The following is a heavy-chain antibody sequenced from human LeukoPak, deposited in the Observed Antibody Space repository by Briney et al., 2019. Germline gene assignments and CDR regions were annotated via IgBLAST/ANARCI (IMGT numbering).Heavy chain of an antibody. V-gene: IGHV3-53*01. CDR3: GSEKYYYDSSGYDYYFDY. D-gene: IGHD3-22*01. Sequence: PGGSLRLSCAASGFTVSSNYMSWVRQAPGKGLEWGSVIYSGGSTYYADSVKGRFTISRDNSKNTLYLQMNSLRAEDTAVYYCGSEKYYYDSSGYDYYFDYWGQGTLVTVSS. CDR1: GFTVSSNY. CDR2: IYSGGST. J-gene: IGHJ4*02.